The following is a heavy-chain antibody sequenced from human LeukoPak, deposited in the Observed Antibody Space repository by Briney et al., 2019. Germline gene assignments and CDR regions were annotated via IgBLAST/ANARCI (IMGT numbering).Heavy chain of an antibody. CDR2: IYTSGST. D-gene: IGHD6-19*01. V-gene: IGHV4-61*02. Sequence: SETLSLTCTVSGGSISSGSYYWSWIRQPAGKGLEWIGRIYTSGSTNYNPSLKSRVTISVDTSRNQFSLKLSSVTPADTAVYYCAREGYSSGWYGPSGYWGQGTLVTVSS. J-gene: IGHJ4*02. CDR1: GGSISSGSYY. CDR3: AREGYSSGWYGPSGY.